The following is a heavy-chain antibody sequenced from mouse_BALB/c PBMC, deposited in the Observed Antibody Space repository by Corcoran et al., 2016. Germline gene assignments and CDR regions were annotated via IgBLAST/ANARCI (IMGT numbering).Heavy chain of an antibody. CDR1: GLSLSTSGMG. CDR3: ARSYYGSSYYDMDY. V-gene: IGHV8-12*01. J-gene: IGHJ4*01. CDR2: IYWDDDK. D-gene: IGHD1-1*01. Sequence: QVTLKESGPGILQPSQTLSLSCSFSGLSLSTSGMGVSCILQLSGKGLEWLAHIYWDDDKRYNPSRKRRLTISKDTSSNQVFHKITSVDTAGTATYDCARSYYGSSYYDMDYWGQGTSVTVS.